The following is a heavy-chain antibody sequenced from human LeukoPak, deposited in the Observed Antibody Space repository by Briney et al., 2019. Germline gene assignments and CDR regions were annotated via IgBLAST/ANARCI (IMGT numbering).Heavy chain of an antibody. D-gene: IGHD3-3*01. Sequence: PSETLPLTCTVSGGSISSYYWSWIRQPPGKGLEWIGYIYYSGSTNYNPSLKSRVTISVDTSKNQFSLKLSSVTAADTAVYYCARGYDFWSGYTPPDYWGQGTLVTVSS. CDR3: ARGYDFWSGYTPPDY. V-gene: IGHV4-59*01. CDR2: IYYSGST. J-gene: IGHJ4*02. CDR1: GGSISSYY.